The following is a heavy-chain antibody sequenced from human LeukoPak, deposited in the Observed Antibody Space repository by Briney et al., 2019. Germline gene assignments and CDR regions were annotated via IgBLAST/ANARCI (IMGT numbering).Heavy chain of an antibody. CDR3: ASLVPTNYCYDSSGYSRLYYFDY. CDR2: INHSGST. V-gene: IGHV4-34*01. CDR1: GGSFSGYY. D-gene: IGHD3-22*01. J-gene: IGHJ4*02. Sequence: PSETLSLTCAVYGGSFSGYYWSWIRQPPGKGLEWIGEINHSGSTNYNPSLKSRVTISVDTSKNQFSLKLSSVTAADTAVYYCASLVPTNYCYDSSGYSRLYYFDYWGQGTLVTVSS.